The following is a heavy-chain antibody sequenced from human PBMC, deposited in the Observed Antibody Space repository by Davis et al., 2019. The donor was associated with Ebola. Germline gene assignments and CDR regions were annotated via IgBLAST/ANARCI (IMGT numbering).Heavy chain of an antibody. J-gene: IGHJ4*02. CDR1: GFTFSSYS. V-gene: IGHV3-21*04. CDR2: ISSSSSYI. Sequence: GESLKISCAASGFTFSSYSMNWVRQAPGKGLEWVSSISSSSSYIYYADSVKGRFTISRDNSKNTLYLQMNSLRAEDTAVYYCAKDREYIVAGDYFDYWGQGTLVTVSS. CDR3: AKDREYIVAGDYFDY. D-gene: IGHD5-12*01.